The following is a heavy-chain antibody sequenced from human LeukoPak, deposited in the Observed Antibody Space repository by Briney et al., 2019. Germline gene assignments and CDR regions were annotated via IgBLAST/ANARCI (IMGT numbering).Heavy chain of an antibody. D-gene: IGHD3-10*01. CDR2: INPNSGGT. Sequence: ASVRVSCKASGYTFTGYYMHWVQQAPGQGLEWMGRINPNSGGTNYAQKFQGRVTMTRDTSISTAYMELSRLRSDDTAVYYCARGTSWFGGIDYWGQGTLVTVSS. J-gene: IGHJ4*02. V-gene: IGHV1-2*06. CDR3: ARGTSWFGGIDY. CDR1: GYTFTGYY.